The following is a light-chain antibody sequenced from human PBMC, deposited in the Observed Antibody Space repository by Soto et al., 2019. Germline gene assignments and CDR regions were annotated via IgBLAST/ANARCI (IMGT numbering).Light chain of an antibody. Sequence: QSVLTQSPSVSGAPGQRVTISCTGSSSDIGAGHGVHWYQQCPGTAPKLLIYDSTNRPSGVPDRFSGSKDGTSASLAITWIQPEDEADYYYHSYDSSQTAVVFGGGTKLTVL. CDR1: SSDIGAGHG. CDR3: HSYDSSQTAVV. CDR2: DST. J-gene: IGLJ3*02. V-gene: IGLV1-40*01.